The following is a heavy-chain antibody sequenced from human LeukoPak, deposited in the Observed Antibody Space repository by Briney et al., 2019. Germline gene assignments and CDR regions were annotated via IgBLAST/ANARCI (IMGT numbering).Heavy chain of an antibody. J-gene: IGHJ4*02. D-gene: IGHD6-13*01. Sequence: SETLSLTCTVSGGFISSNSAYWSWIRQPPGKALEWIGNIYYSGTTYYNPSLQSRVTMSVDTSKNQFSLKLSSVTAADTAVYYCARGGSSWPFDYWGQGTLVTVSS. CDR3: ARGGSSWPFDY. CDR1: GGFISSNSAY. CDR2: IYYSGTT. V-gene: IGHV4-39*07.